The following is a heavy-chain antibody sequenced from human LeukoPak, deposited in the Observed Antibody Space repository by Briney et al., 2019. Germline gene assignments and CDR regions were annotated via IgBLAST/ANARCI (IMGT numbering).Heavy chain of an antibody. D-gene: IGHD1-26*01. CDR1: GFIFSNYA. V-gene: IGHV3-30*04. J-gene: IGHJ4*02. CDR2: VSYDGNLQ. Sequence: GGSLRLSCAASGFIFSNYAIHWVRQAPGKGLEWVAAVSYDGNLQHYADSVKGRFTISRDNSKNTLYLQMNSLRAEDTAVYYCAKAWSGSYTFDYWGQGTLVTVSS. CDR3: AKAWSGSYTFDY.